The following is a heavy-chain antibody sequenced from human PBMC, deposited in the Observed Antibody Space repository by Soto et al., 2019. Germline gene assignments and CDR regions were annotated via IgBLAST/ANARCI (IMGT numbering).Heavy chain of an antibody. D-gene: IGHD3-3*01. V-gene: IGHV3-23*01. J-gene: IGHJ6*02. CDR1: GFTFSSYA. CDR3: AKSLDTIFGVGFPGYYYYGMDV. CDR2: ISGSGGST. Sequence: PGGSLILYCAASGFTFSSYAMSWVRQAPGKGLEWVSAISGSGGSTYYADSVKGRFTISRDNSKNTLYLQMNSLRAEDTAVYYCAKSLDTIFGVGFPGYYYYGMDVWGQGTTVTVSS.